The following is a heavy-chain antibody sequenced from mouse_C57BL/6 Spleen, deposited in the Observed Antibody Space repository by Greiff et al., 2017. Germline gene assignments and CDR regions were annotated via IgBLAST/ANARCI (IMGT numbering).Heavy chain of an antibody. J-gene: IGHJ2*01. D-gene: IGHD1-1*01. Sequence: EVKLMESGGGLVKPGGSLKLSCAASGFTFSSYAMSWVRQTPEKRLEWVATISDGGSYTYYPDNVKGRFTISRDNAKNNLYLQMSHLKSEDTAMYYCARDGGLLRGVYYFDHWGQGTTLTVSS. CDR2: ISDGGSYT. CDR3: ARDGGLLRGVYYFDH. V-gene: IGHV5-4*01. CDR1: GFTFSSYA.